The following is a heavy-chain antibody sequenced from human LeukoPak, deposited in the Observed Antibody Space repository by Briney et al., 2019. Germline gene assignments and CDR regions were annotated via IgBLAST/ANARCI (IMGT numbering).Heavy chain of an antibody. CDR1: GFTFSSYA. CDR3: AKGPIFGVVTNWFDP. D-gene: IGHD3-3*01. V-gene: IGHV3-23*01. J-gene: IGHJ5*02. Sequence: GGSLRLSCAASGFTFSSYAMSWVRQAPGKGLEWVSAISGSGGSTYYADSVKGRFTISRDNSKNTLYLQMNSLRAEDTAVYYCAKGPIFGVVTNWFDPWGQGTLVTVSS. CDR2: ISGSGGST.